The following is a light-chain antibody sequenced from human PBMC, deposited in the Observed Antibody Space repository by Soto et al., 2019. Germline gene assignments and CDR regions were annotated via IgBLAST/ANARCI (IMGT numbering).Light chain of an antibody. V-gene: IGKV3D-20*02. CDR1: QTVGSSF. CDR2: GAS. CDR3: QQRSNWPLT. Sequence: EIVLTQSPGTLSLSPGDGATLSCRASQTVGSSFLGWYQQKPGQAPRLIMYGASNRATGIPDRFTGRGSGTDFTLTISRLDPEDFAVYYCQQRSNWPLTFGGGTKVEIK. J-gene: IGKJ4*01.